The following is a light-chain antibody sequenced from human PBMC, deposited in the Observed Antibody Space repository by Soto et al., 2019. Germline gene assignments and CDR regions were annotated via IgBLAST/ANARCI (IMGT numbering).Light chain of an antibody. CDR3: QQYNNGNPIT. Sequence: PFTLCRPPPYRSPLSCMSSQSVSRHLAWYQQKPGQAPRLLIYGASTRATGIQARFSGSGSGTEFTLTISSLQSEDFAVYYFQQYNNGNPITCGEGTLLEI. CDR1: QSVSRH. V-gene: IGKV3-15*01. CDR2: GAS. J-gene: IGKJ5*01.